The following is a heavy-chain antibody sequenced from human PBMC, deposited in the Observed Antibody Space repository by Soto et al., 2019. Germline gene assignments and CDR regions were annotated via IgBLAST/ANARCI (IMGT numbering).Heavy chain of an antibody. V-gene: IGHV3-30-3*01. CDR3: ASEYSSSWYYFDY. CDR1: GFTFSSYA. Sequence: GGSLRLSCAASGFTFSSYAMHWVRQAPGKGLEWVAVISYDGSNKYYADSVKGRFTISRDNSKNTLYLQMNSLRAEDTAVYYCASEYSSSWYYFDYWGQGTLVTVSS. J-gene: IGHJ4*02. CDR2: ISYDGSNK. D-gene: IGHD6-13*01.